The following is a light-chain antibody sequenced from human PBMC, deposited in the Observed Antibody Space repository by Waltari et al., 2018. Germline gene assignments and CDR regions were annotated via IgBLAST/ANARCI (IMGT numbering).Light chain of an antibody. Sequence: QSALTQPASVSGSPGQSITISCTGTSSDVGGYNSVSWYQQHPGKAPKLMIYDVTKPPSGVSSRFSGSKSGNTASLTISGLQAEDEADYYCNSYTSSSTRWVFGGGTKLTVL. J-gene: IGLJ3*02. CDR1: SSDVGGYNS. V-gene: IGLV2-14*01. CDR3: NSYTSSSTRWV. CDR2: DVT.